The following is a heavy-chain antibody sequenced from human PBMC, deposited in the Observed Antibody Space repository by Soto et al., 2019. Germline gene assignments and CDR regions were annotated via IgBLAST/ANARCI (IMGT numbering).Heavy chain of an antibody. CDR2: IYPGDSDT. Sequence: PGESLKISCKGSGYSFTNYWIGWVRQMPGKGLEWMGIIYPGDSDTRYSPSFQGQVTISADKSISTAYLQWSSLKASDTAMYYCARQGDSSGYYPPNYYYYGMDVWGQGTTVTVSS. V-gene: IGHV5-51*01. CDR3: ARQGDSSGYYPPNYYYYGMDV. CDR1: GYSFTNYW. D-gene: IGHD3-22*01. J-gene: IGHJ6*02.